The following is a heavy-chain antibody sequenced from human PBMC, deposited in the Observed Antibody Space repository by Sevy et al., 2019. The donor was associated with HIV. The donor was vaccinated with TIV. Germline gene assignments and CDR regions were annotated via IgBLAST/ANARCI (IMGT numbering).Heavy chain of an antibody. Sequence: GGSLRLSCAAFGFAYSGYGMHWVRQAPGKGLEWVAVIWYDGSNKEYADSVKGRFTISRDNSKTTLYLQMNSLRAEDTAVYYCARTLDYGGHEAGFDYWGQGTLVTVSS. D-gene: IGHD4-17*01. J-gene: IGHJ4*02. V-gene: IGHV3-33*01. CDR3: ARTLDYGGHEAGFDY. CDR2: IWYDGSNK. CDR1: GFAYSGYG.